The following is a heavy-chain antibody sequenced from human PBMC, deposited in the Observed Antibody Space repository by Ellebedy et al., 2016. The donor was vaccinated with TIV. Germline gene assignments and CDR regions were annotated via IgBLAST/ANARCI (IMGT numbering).Heavy chain of an antibody. Sequence: PGGSLRLSCSASGFTFNIYSMSWVRQAPGKGLEWISVISDSGGATYYAAPLKGRFTTSRDNSNDMVYLQINSLRPDDTAVYYCAKDSGLSGWYFDYWGQGTLVTVSS. CDR1: GFTFNIYS. V-gene: IGHV3-23*01. J-gene: IGHJ4*02. D-gene: IGHD6-19*01. CDR2: ISDSGGAT. CDR3: AKDSGLSGWYFDY.